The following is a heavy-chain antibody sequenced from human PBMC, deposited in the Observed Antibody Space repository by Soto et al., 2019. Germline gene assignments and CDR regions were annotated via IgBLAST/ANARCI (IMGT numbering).Heavy chain of an antibody. D-gene: IGHD6-19*01. CDR3: ARDPTVAGTLYSYYGMDV. Sequence: GGSLRLACAASGFTFSSDSMNWAREARGKGLEWVSYISSSSSTIYYADSVKGRFTISRDNAKNSLYLQMNSLRDEDTAVYYCARDPTVAGTLYSYYGMDVWGQGTTVTVSS. J-gene: IGHJ6*02. CDR1: GFTFSSDS. CDR2: ISSSSSTI. V-gene: IGHV3-48*02.